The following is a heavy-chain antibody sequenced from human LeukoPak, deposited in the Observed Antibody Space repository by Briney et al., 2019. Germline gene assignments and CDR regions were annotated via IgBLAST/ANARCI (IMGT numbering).Heavy chain of an antibody. CDR3: ARGVEPLAANTLAY. V-gene: IGHV3-53*01. Sequence: RGSLRPSCAASGFTVITNDMTWVRQAPGKGLEWVSVLYSDGNTKYADSVQGRFTISRDNSKNTLYLEMNSLSPDDTAVYYCARGVEPLAANTLAYWGQGTVITDSS. CDR1: GFTVITND. D-gene: IGHD1-14*01. J-gene: IGHJ4*02. CDR2: LYSDGNT.